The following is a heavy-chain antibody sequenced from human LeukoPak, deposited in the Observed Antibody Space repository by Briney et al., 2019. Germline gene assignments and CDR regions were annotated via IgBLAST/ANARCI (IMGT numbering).Heavy chain of an antibody. V-gene: IGHV3-23*01. CDR1: GFTFTNYA. Sequence: PGGSLRLSCAASGFTFTNYAMSWVHQAPGKGLEWVSGMSGRGVSTYYADSVKGRFTISSDNSKNTLYLQMNSLRAEDTAIYYCAKDCNGGNCYIDYWGQGTLVTVAS. J-gene: IGHJ4*02. CDR3: AKDCNGGNCYIDY. D-gene: IGHD2-15*01. CDR2: MSGRGVST.